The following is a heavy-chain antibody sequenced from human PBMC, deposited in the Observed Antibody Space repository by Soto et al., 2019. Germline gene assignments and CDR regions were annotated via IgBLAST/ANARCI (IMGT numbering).Heavy chain of an antibody. CDR2: IYYSGST. Sequence: SQTLSLPCTVSGGSISSGGYYWSWIRQHPGKGLEWIGYIYYSGSTYYNPSLKSRVTISVDTSKNQFSLKLSSVTAADTAVYYCARVPWGYYGSGQNYYYYMDVWGKGTTVTVSS. J-gene: IGHJ6*03. V-gene: IGHV4-31*03. D-gene: IGHD3-10*01. CDR3: ARVPWGYYGSGQNYYYYMDV. CDR1: GGSISSGGYY.